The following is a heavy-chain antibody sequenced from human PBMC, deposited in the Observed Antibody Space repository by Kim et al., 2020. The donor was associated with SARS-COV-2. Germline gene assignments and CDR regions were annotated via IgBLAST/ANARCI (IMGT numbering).Heavy chain of an antibody. V-gene: IGHV4-39*07. Sequence: SETLSLTCTVSGDSVSSGDYFWGWLRQPPGKGLEWIATTHYSVGTYYNPSLQSRVTISLDMSKNQFSLEVTSVNAADTAIYYCARERRDSINYVDSWGQGTLVTVSS. D-gene: IGHD2-21*01. CDR1: GDSVSSGDYF. CDR3: ARERRDSINYVDS. J-gene: IGHJ4*02. CDR2: THYSVGT.